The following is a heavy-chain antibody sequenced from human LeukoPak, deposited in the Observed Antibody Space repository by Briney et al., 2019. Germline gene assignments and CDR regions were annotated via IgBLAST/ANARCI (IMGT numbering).Heavy chain of an antibody. Sequence: SETLSLTCTVSGGSISSYYWSWIRQPPGKGLEWIGYIYYSGSTNYNPSLKSRVTISVDTSKNQFSLKLSSVTAADTAVYYCARGIAAAGTPDYWGQGTLVTVSS. CDR3: ARGIAAAGTPDY. J-gene: IGHJ4*02. CDR2: IYYSGST. D-gene: IGHD6-13*01. V-gene: IGHV4-59*01. CDR1: GGSISSYY.